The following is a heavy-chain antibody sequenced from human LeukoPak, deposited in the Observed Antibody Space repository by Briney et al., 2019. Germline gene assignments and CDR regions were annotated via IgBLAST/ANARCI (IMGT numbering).Heavy chain of an antibody. CDR2: ISYDGSNK. D-gene: IGHD3-10*01. Sequence: GGTLRLSCVASGFTFSSYAMHWVRQAPGKGLEWVAVISYDGSNKYYADSVKGRFTISRDNAKNSLYLQMNSLRAEDTAVYYCARDLWFGELYYYMDVWGKGTTVTISS. J-gene: IGHJ6*03. CDR1: GFTFSSYA. V-gene: IGHV3-30*04. CDR3: ARDLWFGELYYYMDV.